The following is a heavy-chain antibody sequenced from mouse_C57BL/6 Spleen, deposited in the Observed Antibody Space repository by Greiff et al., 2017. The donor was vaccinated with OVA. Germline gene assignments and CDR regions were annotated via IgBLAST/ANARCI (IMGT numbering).Heavy chain of an antibody. Sequence: QVQLKESGPGLVAPSQSLSITCTVSGFSLTSYGVHWVRQPPGKGLEWLVVIWSDGSTTYNSALKSRLSISKDNSKSQVFLKMNSLQTDDTAMYYCARHGDYYGSSSYYAMDYWGQGTSVTVSS. J-gene: IGHJ4*01. V-gene: IGHV2-6-1*01. CDR2: IWSDGST. CDR3: ARHGDYYGSSSYYAMDY. CDR1: GFSLTSYG. D-gene: IGHD1-1*01.